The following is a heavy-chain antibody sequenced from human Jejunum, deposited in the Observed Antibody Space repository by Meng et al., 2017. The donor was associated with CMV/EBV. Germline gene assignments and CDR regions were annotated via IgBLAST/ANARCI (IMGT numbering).Heavy chain of an antibody. J-gene: IGHJ4*02. V-gene: IGHV3-11*01. CDR2: ISPTGGTM. Sequence: RVSCAASGFRFRGCCMSWIRQAPGRGLGWVSCISPTGGTMCYADSVRGRFTISRDNAKNSLYLQMNSLRAEDTAVYYCASYVYWGRGTLVTVSS. CDR1: GFRFRGCC. D-gene: IGHD3-16*01. CDR3: ASYVY.